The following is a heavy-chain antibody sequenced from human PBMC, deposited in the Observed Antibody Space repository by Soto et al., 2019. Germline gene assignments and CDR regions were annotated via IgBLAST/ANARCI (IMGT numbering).Heavy chain of an antibody. V-gene: IGHV3-43*01. CDR2: ISWDGGST. CDR3: AKDRKKGRAQTGYFQH. D-gene: IGHD3-10*01. CDR1: GFTFDYYT. Sequence: PGGSLRLSCAASGFTFDYYTMHWVRQAPGKGLEWVSLISWDGGSTYYADSVKGRFTISRDNSKNSLYLQMNSLRTEDTALYYCAKDRKKGRAQTGYFQHWGQGTLVTVSS. J-gene: IGHJ1*01.